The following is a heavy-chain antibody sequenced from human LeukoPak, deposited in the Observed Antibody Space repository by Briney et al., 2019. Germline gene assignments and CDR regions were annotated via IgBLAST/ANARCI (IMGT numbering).Heavy chain of an antibody. J-gene: IGHJ4*02. Sequence: GGSLRLSCAASGFTFSSYAMSWVRQAPGEGLEWVSAISGSGGSTYYADSVKGRFTISRDNSKNTLYLQMNSLRAEDTAVYYCAKVHTIFGVVIYFDYWGQGTLVTVSS. CDR2: ISGSGGST. V-gene: IGHV3-23*01. CDR1: GFTFSSYA. D-gene: IGHD3-3*01. CDR3: AKVHTIFGVVIYFDY.